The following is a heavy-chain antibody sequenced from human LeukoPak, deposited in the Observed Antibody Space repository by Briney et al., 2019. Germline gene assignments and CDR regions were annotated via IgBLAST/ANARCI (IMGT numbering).Heavy chain of an antibody. Sequence: GGSLRLSCAASGFTFTTYWMTWVRQAPGKGLEWVANINGDGSQKNYLDSVKGRFTISRDNAKNSVYLQMDSLRAEDTAVYYCAGIPTYYYDSSGYHYDAFDVWGQGTMVTVSS. D-gene: IGHD3-22*01. CDR1: GFTFTTYW. J-gene: IGHJ3*01. CDR3: AGIPTYYYDSSGYHYDAFDV. CDR2: INGDGSQK. V-gene: IGHV3-7*01.